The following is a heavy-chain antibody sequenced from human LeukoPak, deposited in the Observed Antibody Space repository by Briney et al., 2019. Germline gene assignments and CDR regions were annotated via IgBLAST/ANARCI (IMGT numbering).Heavy chain of an antibody. CDR2: ISGSGGTS. J-gene: IGHJ4*02. D-gene: IGHD3-16*01. CDR3: AKGGLRGGTYNDDF. V-gene: IGHV3-23*01. Sequence: GGSLRLSCAASGFTFNRYGMSWVRQAPGKGLEWVSAISGSGGTSYYAEALTGRSTISRDNSKNTVYLQMNDLRVEDTAIYYCAKGGLRGGTYNDDFWGQGTLVTVSS. CDR1: GFTFNRYG.